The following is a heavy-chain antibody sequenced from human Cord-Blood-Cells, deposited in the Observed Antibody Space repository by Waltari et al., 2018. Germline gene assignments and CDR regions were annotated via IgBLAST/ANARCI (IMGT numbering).Heavy chain of an antibody. V-gene: IGHV4-59*01. J-gene: IGHJ3*02. D-gene: IGHD1-1*01. CDR3: ARDARSWRSNAFDI. CDR1: GGSISSYY. Sequence: QVQLQESGPGLMKPSETLSLTCTVSGGSISSYYWSWIRQPPGKGLEWIGYIYYSGSTNYNPALKSRVTISVDTSKNQFSLKLSSVTAADTAVYYCARDARSWRSNAFDIWGQGTMVTVSS. CDR2: IYYSGST.